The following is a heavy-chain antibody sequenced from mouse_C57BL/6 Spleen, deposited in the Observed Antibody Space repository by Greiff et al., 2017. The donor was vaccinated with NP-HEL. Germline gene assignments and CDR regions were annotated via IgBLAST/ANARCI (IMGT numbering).Heavy chain of an antibody. CDR3: AGDRKAWFAY. D-gene: IGHD3-3*01. CDR2: IYPGSGST. V-gene: IGHV1-55*01. J-gene: IGHJ3*01. Sequence: QVQLQQPGAELVKPRASVKMSCKASGYTFTSYWITWVKQRPGQGLEWLGDIYPGSGSTNYNEKFKSKATLTVDTSSSTAYMQLSSLTSEDSAVYYCAGDRKAWFAYWGQGTLVTVSA. CDR1: GYTFTSYW.